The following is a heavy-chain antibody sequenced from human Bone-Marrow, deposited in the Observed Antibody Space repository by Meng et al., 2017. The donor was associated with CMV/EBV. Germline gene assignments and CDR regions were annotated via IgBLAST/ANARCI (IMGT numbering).Heavy chain of an antibody. V-gene: IGHV3-30*04. D-gene: IGHD6-13*01. Sequence: GESLKISCAGSGFTFSRYAMHWVRQAPGKGLEWVAVIVYDGSNKYYADSVKGRFTISRDNSKNALYLQMNSLRAEDTAVYYCARDQAAAGHWGQGTLVTVSS. CDR3: ARDQAAAGH. CDR1: GFTFSRYA. J-gene: IGHJ4*02. CDR2: IVYDGSNK.